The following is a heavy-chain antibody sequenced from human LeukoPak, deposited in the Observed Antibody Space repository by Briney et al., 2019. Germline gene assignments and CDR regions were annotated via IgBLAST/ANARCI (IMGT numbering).Heavy chain of an antibody. D-gene: IGHD6-13*01. CDR1: GYTFTSYG. Sequence: ASVKVSCKASGYTFTSYGISWVRQAPGQGLEWMGWISAYNGNTNYAQKLQGRVTMTTDTSTSTAYMELSRLRSDDTAVYYCARDLRGIAAAKYYYYYMDVWGKGTTVTVSS. CDR2: ISAYNGNT. J-gene: IGHJ6*03. CDR3: ARDLRGIAAAKYYYYYMDV. V-gene: IGHV1-18*01.